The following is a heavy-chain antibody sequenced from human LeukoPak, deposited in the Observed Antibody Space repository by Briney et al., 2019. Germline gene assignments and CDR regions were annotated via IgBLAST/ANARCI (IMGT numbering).Heavy chain of an antibody. Sequence: ASLKVSCKASGYTFTSYSISWVRQAPGQGLEWMGWISGYNGNTIYAQKVKGRVTMTTDTSTSTAYMELTSLKSDDTALYYGARASYCSGGSCYSDYWGQGTLVTVSS. CDR1: GYTFTSYS. D-gene: IGHD2-15*01. CDR3: ARASYCSGGSCYSDY. V-gene: IGHV1-18*01. CDR2: ISGYNGNT. J-gene: IGHJ4*02.